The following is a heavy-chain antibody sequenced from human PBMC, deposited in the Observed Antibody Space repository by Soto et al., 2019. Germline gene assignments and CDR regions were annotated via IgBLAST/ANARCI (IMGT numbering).Heavy chain of an antibody. J-gene: IGHJ1*01. Sequence: QLQLQESGPGLVKPSETLSLTCTVSDGAISSRSNYWGWIRQPPGKDLEWIGSVYYTGGTYYNPSLSRRLAISIDVSKNQISRELSFVTGADTAVYYCAREGPRFRAHTPPEYFQQWGQGTLVTVSS. D-gene: IGHD1-26*01. CDR1: DGAISSRSNY. CDR2: VYYTGGT. V-gene: IGHV4-39*02. CDR3: AREGPRFRAHTPPEYFQQ.